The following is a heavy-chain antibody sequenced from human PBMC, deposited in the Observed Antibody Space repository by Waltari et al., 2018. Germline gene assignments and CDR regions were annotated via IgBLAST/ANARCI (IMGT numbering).Heavy chain of an antibody. CDR3: ARDSRRGVVVRVF. CDR1: GFAFNIYT. D-gene: IGHD2-15*01. CDR2: ISHDGSNR. Sequence: QVQLVESGGGVVQPGRSLRLSCITSGFAFNIYTLHWVRQAPGKGLEWVTLISHDGSNRYYADSVKGRFTISRDDSQSTLYLQMDSLNSDDTGVYYCARDSRRGVVVRVFWGQGTLVTVSS. V-gene: IGHV3-30-3*01. J-gene: IGHJ4*02.